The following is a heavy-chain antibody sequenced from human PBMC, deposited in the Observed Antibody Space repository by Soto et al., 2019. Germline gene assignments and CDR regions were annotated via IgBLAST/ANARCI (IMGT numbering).Heavy chain of an antibody. CDR1: GYTFTNFG. V-gene: IGHV1-3*01. CDR2: INAGNGNT. J-gene: IGHJ5*02. Sequence: ASVKVSCKASGYTFTNFGISWVRQAPGQGLEWMGWINAGNGNTKYSQKFQGRVTITRDTSASTAYMELSSLRSEDTAVYYCARGYSSSWVNNWFDPWGQGTLVTVSS. CDR3: ARGYSSSWVNNWFDP. D-gene: IGHD6-13*01.